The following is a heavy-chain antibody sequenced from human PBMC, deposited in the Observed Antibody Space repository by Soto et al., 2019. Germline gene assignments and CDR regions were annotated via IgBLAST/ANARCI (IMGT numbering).Heavy chain of an antibody. CDR3: ARGLVGGIRFLEWFYGMDV. D-gene: IGHD3-3*01. J-gene: IGHJ6*02. CDR1: GYTFTGYY. Sequence: ASVKVSCKASGYTFTGYYMHWVRQAPGQGLEWMGWINPNSGGTNYAQKFQGWVTMTRDTSISTAYMELSRLRSDDTAVYYCARGLVGGIRFLEWFYGMDVWGQGTTVTVSS. CDR2: INPNSGGT. V-gene: IGHV1-2*04.